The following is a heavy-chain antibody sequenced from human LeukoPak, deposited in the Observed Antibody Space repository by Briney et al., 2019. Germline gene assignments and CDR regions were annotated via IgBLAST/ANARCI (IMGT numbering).Heavy chain of an antibody. V-gene: IGHV4-34*01. CDR1: GGSFSGDY. Sequence: PSETQSLSCAVYGGSFSGDYWSWIRQPPGKGLQWIGEINHSGNTNNNPSLKSRVTMSVDTSKNQLSLNLTSVTAADTAVYYCARVHGHKLGTLDYWGQGILVTVSS. CDR3: ARVHGHKLGTLDY. CDR2: INHSGNT. D-gene: IGHD5-24*01. J-gene: IGHJ4*02.